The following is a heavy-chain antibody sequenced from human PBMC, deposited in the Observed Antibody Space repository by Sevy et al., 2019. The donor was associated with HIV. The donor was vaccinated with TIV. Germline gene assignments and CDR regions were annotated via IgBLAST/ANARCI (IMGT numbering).Heavy chain of an antibody. V-gene: IGHV3-21*01. Sequence: GGSLRLSCAASGFSISGYTVNWVRQAPGKGLEWVSSISSGSSFIYYADSLKGRFTISRDNARNLLYLQMNSLRVEDTAVYYCARVGLGDCSGTNCSPNDYWGQGTLVTVSS. D-gene: IGHD2-2*01. CDR1: GFSISGYT. J-gene: IGHJ4*02. CDR3: ARVGLGDCSGTNCSPNDY. CDR2: ISSGSSFI.